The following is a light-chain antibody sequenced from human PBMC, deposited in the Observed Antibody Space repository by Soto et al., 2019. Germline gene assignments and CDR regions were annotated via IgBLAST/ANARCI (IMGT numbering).Light chain of an antibody. CDR1: QSISSY. CDR2: AAS. CDR3: QQSYSTLTT. J-gene: IGKJ5*01. Sequence: DIQMTQSPSSLSASVGDGVTITCRASQSISSYLNWYQQKPGKAPKLLIYAASSLQSGVPSRFSGSGSGTDFTLTISSLQPEDFATYYCQQSYSTLTTFGQGTRLEIK. V-gene: IGKV1-39*01.